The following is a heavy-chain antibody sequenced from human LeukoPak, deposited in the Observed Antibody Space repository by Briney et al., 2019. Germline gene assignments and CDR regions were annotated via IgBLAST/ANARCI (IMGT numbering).Heavy chain of an antibody. V-gene: IGHV3-23*01. CDR2: SGTVGDT. Sequence: GGPLRLSCAASGFTFGSYTMNWVRQAPGKGLEWVSTSGTVGDTYYADSVRGRFTISRDNSKGTLDLQMTGLRAEDTAVYYCAMKTPGTHPFDCWGQGTLVTVSP. CDR1: GFTFGSYT. CDR3: AMKTPGTHPFDC. D-gene: IGHD1-1*01. J-gene: IGHJ4*02.